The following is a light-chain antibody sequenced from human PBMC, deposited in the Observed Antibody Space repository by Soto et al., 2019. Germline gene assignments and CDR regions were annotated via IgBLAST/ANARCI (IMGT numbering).Light chain of an antibody. Sequence: AIRMTQSPSSFSASTGGRVTSTCRASQGISSYLAWYQQKPGKAPKLLICQASTLETGVPSRFSGSGSGTEFTLTISSLQPDEFATYYCQHYNGFSWTVGQGTKVDIK. CDR2: QAS. CDR3: QHYNGFSWT. J-gene: IGKJ1*01. CDR1: QGISSY. V-gene: IGKV1-8*01.